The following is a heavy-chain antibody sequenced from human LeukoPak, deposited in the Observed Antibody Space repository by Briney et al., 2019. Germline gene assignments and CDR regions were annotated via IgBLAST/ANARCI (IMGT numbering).Heavy chain of an antibody. J-gene: IGHJ4*02. D-gene: IGHD1-26*01. V-gene: IGHV4-61*02. CDR2: IYTSGNT. CDR1: GASVNSGNYY. Sequence: SQTLSLTCTVSGASVNSGNYYWTWIRQPAGKRLEWIGRIYTSGNTNYNPSLKSRVTISIDASKNQFSLRLNSVTAADTAVYYCTRGGELMNFWGQGTLVTVSS. CDR3: TRGGELMNF.